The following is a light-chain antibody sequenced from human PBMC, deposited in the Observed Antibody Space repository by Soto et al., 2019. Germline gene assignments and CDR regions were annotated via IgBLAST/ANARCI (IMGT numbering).Light chain of an antibody. J-gene: IGKJ5*01. Sequence: DIQMTQSPSSVSASVGDRVTISCQASQGISRSLAWYQQKPGKAHKLLIYAASSLQSGVQSRFSGSGFGTDFTLTIRSLQPEDSAIYYCKQADTFPITFGQGTRLEIK. V-gene: IGKV1D-12*01. CDR3: KQADTFPIT. CDR1: QGISRS. CDR2: AAS.